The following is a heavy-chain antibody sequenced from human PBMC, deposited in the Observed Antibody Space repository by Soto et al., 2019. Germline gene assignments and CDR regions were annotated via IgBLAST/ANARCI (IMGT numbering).Heavy chain of an antibody. CDR3: AKGPGNLPYNWFDP. V-gene: IGHV3-23*01. J-gene: IGHJ5*02. CDR1: GFSFSTYA. CDR2: ISGRGFST. Sequence: GGSLRLSCAASGFSFSTYAMTWVRQAPGKGLEWVSAISGRGFSTYYADSVKGRFTISRDNSKNTLYLQMSSLRAEDTAVYYCAKGPGNLPYNWFDPWGQGTLVTVSS. D-gene: IGHD3-10*01.